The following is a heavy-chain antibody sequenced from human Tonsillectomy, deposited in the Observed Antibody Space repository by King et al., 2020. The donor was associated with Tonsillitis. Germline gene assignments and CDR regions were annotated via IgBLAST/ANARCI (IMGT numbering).Heavy chain of an antibody. D-gene: IGHD5-18*01. CDR3: ARGAGGYTYG. J-gene: IGHJ4*02. CDR2: INSDGSNI. V-gene: IGHV3-74*01. CDR1: GFNLSSYW. Sequence: EVQLVESGGGLVQPGGSLRLSCAASGFNLSSYWLHWVRQAPGKGLVWVSRINSDGSNISYADSVKGRFTISRDNAKNTLYLQMNSLRVEETAIYYCARGAGGYTYGWGQGTLVTVSS.